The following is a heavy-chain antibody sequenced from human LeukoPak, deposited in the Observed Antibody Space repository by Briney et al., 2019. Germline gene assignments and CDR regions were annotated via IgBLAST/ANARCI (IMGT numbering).Heavy chain of an antibody. D-gene: IGHD2-15*01. CDR1: GYTFTGYD. CDR2: MNPKGGNT. Sequence: ASVEVSCKASGYTFTGYDINWVRQATGQGLEWMGWMNPKGGNTGYAQKFQGRVTMTRNTSISTAYMELSSLRSEDTAVYYCARGPPPHCSGGSCYSWGFVGYWGQGTQVAVSS. J-gene: IGHJ4*02. V-gene: IGHV1-8*01. CDR3: ARGPPPHCSGGSCYSWGFVGY.